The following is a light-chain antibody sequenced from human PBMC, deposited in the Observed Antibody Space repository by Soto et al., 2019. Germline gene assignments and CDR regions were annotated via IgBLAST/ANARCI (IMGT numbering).Light chain of an antibody. CDR3: QQTYSTIGS. CDR1: QGISTF. Sequence: DTQITHSHSAMFASAGDRLPLTRRASQGISTFLHWYQQRPGKAPKLLIHTASTLQSGVPSRFSGSGSGTDFTLTISSLQPEELATYECQQTYSTIGSGGQGTKGDIK. CDR2: TAS. V-gene: IGKV1-39*01. J-gene: IGKJ2*04.